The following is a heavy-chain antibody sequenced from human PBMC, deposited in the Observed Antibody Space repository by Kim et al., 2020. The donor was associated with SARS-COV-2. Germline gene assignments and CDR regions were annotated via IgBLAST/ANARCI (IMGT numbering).Heavy chain of an antibody. CDR2: IYNSGIT. Sequence: SETLSLTCTVSDGSMSTSGYYWNWIRQNPGKGLEWIGFIYNSGITSYNPSLKSRVTITIDTSENKISLKVTSVTAADTAVYFCAGASGSGRPGYGMDVWGQGTTVIVSS. CDR3: AGASGSGRPGYGMDV. CDR1: DGSMSTSGYY. V-gene: IGHV4-31*03. J-gene: IGHJ6*02. D-gene: IGHD3-10*01.